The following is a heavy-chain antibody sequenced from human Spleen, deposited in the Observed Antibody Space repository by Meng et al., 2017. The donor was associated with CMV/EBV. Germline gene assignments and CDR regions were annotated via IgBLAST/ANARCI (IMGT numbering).Heavy chain of an antibody. J-gene: IGHJ5*02. D-gene: IGHD3-10*01. CDR3: ARPRAGQTGWFDP. V-gene: IGHV4-30-4*08. Sequence: QVQLQEAGPGLVKPSHTLSLTFTVSGCSISSGDYYWSWIRQPPGKGLEWIGYIYYSGSTYYNPSLKRRVTISVDTSKNQFSLKLSSVTAADTAVYYCARPRAGQTGWFDPWGQGTLVTVSS. CDR2: IYYSGST. CDR1: GCSISSGDYY.